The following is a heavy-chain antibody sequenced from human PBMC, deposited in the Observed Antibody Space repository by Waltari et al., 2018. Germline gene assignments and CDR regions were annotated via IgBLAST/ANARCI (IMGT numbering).Heavy chain of an antibody. Sequence: QVQLQETGPGLVKPSETLSLTCDVSGYSIHRGYFWGWVRPPPGKGLEWIGTIFHAGFTYYTPSLKGRVSMSVDTSKNQFSLNLSSVTAADTAVYYCARAPGVAAAAYFDYWGQGILVTVSS. V-gene: IGHV4-38-2*01. D-gene: IGHD6-13*01. CDR1: GYSIHRGYF. CDR2: IFHAGFT. J-gene: IGHJ4*02. CDR3: ARAPGVAAAAYFDY.